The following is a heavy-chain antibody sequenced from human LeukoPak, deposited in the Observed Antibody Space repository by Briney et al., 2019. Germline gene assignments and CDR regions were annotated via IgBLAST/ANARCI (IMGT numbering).Heavy chain of an antibody. CDR1: GYTFTGYD. CDR3: ARGPLYYDFWSGYYPSYYYYGMDV. D-gene: IGHD3-3*01. J-gene: IGHJ6*02. CDR2: MNPNSGNT. Sequence: ASVKVSCKASGYTFTGYDINWVRQATGQGLERMGWMNPNSGNTGYAQKFQDRVTMTRNTSISTAYMELSSLRSEDTAVYYCARGPLYYDFWSGYYPSYYYYGMDVWGQGTTVTVSS. V-gene: IGHV1-8*01.